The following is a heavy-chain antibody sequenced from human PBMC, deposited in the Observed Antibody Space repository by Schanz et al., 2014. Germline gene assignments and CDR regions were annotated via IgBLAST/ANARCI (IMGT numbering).Heavy chain of an antibody. J-gene: IGHJ6*02. CDR3: AKVETYYDILTGYQFAMDV. D-gene: IGHD3-9*01. CDR1: GFTVSNNY. V-gene: IGHV3-66*01. Sequence: EVQLVESGGGLVQPGGSLRLSCAASGFTVSNNYMSWVRQAPGKGLECVSIIYSDGSTYYVDSVKGRFIISRDNSKNTVYLQMNSLRAEDTAVYYCAKVETYYDILTGYQFAMDVWGQGTTVIVSS. CDR2: IYSDGST.